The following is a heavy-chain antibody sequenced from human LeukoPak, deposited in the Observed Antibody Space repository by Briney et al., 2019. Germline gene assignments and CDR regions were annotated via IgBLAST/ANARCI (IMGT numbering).Heavy chain of an antibody. CDR3: AREYGFGSGSYYP. Sequence: GGPLRLSCAASGFTFSSYAMHWVRQAPGKGLEWVAVISYDGSNKYYADSVKGRFTISRDNSKNTLYLQMNSLRAEDTAVYYCAREYGFGSGSYYPRGQGTLVIVSS. CDR2: ISYDGSNK. CDR1: GFTFSSYA. D-gene: IGHD3-10*01. J-gene: IGHJ5*02. V-gene: IGHV3-30*04.